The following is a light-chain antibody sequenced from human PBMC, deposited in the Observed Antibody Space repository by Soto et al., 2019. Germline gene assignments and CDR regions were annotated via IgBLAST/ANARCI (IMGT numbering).Light chain of an antibody. CDR3: QKHNSDPRT. V-gene: IGKV1-27*01. J-gene: IGKJ1*01. CDR2: AAF. CDR1: QGMSNY. Sequence: DIQMTQSPSSLSASVGDRVTITCRASQGMSNYLAWYQQKRGKVPKLLIYAAFTLQSGVPSRFSGSGSGTDFTLTISSLQPEDVATYYCQKHNSDPRTFGQGTKVQIK.